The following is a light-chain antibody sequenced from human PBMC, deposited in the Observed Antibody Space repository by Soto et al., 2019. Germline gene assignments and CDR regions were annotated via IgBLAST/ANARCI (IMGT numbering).Light chain of an antibody. CDR3: SSYAGNNNLL. V-gene: IGLV2-8*01. J-gene: IGLJ2*01. Sequence: QSVLTQPASVSGSPGQSITISCTGTNIDIGAFDYVSWYQQHPGRAPKLMIYEVTKRPSGVPDRFSGSKSGNTASLTVSGLQAEDEADYYCSSYAGNNNLLFGGGTKVTVL. CDR1: NIDIGAFDY. CDR2: EVT.